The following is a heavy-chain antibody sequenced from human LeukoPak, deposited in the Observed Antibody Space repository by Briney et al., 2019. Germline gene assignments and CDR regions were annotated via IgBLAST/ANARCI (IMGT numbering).Heavy chain of an antibody. CDR3: ARARGSGYYYYMDV. Sequence: SETLSLTCTVSGYSISSGYYWGWIRQPPGKGLEWIGSIYHSGSTYYNPSLKSRVTISVDTSKNQFSLKLSSVTAADTAVYYCARARGSGYYYYMDVWGKGTTVTVSS. CDR2: IYHSGST. CDR1: GYSISSGYY. D-gene: IGHD3-10*01. V-gene: IGHV4-38-2*02. J-gene: IGHJ6*03.